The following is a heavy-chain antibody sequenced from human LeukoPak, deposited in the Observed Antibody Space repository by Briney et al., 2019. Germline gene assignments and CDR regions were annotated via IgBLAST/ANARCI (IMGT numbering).Heavy chain of an antibody. V-gene: IGHV4-30-2*01. Sequence: SETLSLTCAVSGGSISSGGYSWSWIRQPPGKGLEWIGYIYHSGSTYYNPSLKSRVTISVDRSKNQFSLKLSSVTAADTAVYXXXXXXRATFDPWGQGTLVT. CDR1: GGSISSGGYS. CDR3: XXXXRATFDP. CDR2: IYHSGST. J-gene: IGHJ5*02.